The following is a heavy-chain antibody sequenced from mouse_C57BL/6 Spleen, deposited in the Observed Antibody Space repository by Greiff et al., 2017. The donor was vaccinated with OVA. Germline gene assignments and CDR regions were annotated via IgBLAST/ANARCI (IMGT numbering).Heavy chain of an antibody. CDR1: GFTFSDYG. D-gene: IGHD2-3*01. CDR3: ARAYDGYLYYYAMDY. J-gene: IGHJ4*01. V-gene: IGHV5-17*01. Sequence: EVKLVESGGGLVKPGGSLKLSCAASGFTFSDYGMHWVRQAPEKGLEWVAYISSGSSTIYYADTVKGRFTISRDNAKNTLFLQMTSLRSEYTAMYYCARAYDGYLYYYAMDYWGQGTSVTVSS. CDR2: ISSGSSTI.